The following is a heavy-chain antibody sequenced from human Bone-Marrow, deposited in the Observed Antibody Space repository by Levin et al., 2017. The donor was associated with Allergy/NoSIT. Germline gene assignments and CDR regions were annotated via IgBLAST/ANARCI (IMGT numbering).Heavy chain of an antibody. D-gene: IGHD5-18*01. V-gene: IGHV3-33*01. Sequence: GGSLRLSCEASGFVFSDFSMHWVRQAPGKGLEWVAIIWFDGNNEYYGESVKGRFTISRDNSKNILYLQMVDLRADDTGTYYCARDGVDTVSGAFDFWGQGTKVTVSS. CDR2: IWFDGNNE. J-gene: IGHJ3*01. CDR1: GFVFSDFS. CDR3: ARDGVDTVSGAFDF.